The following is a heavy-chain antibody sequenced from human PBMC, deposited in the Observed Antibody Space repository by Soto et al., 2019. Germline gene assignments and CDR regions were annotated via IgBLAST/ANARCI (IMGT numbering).Heavy chain of an antibody. Sequence: QVQLQESGPGLVKQSETLSLTCTVSGGSISSYYWSWIRQPPGKGLEWIGYIYYSGSTNYNPSLKSRVTISVVTSKNQFSLKLSSVTAADTAVYYCARGRAVAVWGQGTLVTVSS. J-gene: IGHJ4*02. CDR3: ARGRAVAV. CDR2: IYYSGST. CDR1: GGSISSYY. D-gene: IGHD6-25*01. V-gene: IGHV4-59*08.